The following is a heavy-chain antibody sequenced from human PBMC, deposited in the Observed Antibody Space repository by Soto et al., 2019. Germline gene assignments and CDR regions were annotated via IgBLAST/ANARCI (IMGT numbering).Heavy chain of an antibody. Sequence: QVQLQESGPGLVKPSQTLSLNCTVSGGSMDEFYWSWIRQHPGKGLEWIGYIYYSGATYYIPSLDSRLTISLVTSKNQFSMRMRSVTAADTAVNYCASGGRRGDMFDFWGQGTMGTVSS. J-gene: IGHJ3*01. CDR3: ASGGRRGDMFDF. CDR1: GGSMDEFY. D-gene: IGHD2-21*01. V-gene: IGHV4-31*03. CDR2: IYYSGAT.